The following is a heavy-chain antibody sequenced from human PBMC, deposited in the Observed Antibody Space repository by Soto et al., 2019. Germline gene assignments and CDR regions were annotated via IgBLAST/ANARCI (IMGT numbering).Heavy chain of an antibody. Sequence: SETLSLTCAVSGYSISSGYYWGWIRQPPGKGLEWVGYIYYTGNNFYNPALKSRVAMSVDPSTNQFSLKLASVTDADTAVYFCAREPKQNYDSSPWNGGFDSWGPGTLVTVSS. J-gene: IGHJ4*02. CDR1: GYSISSGYY. CDR3: AREPKQNYDSSPWNGGFDS. V-gene: IGHV4-30-4*08. CDR2: IYYTGNN. D-gene: IGHD3-22*01.